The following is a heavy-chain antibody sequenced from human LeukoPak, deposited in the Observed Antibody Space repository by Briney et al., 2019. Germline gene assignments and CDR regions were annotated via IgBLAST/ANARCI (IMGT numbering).Heavy chain of an antibody. D-gene: IGHD3-10*01. V-gene: IGHV3-15*01. CDR1: GGSISSYY. CDR2: IKSKTDGGTT. Sequence: ETLSLTCTVSGGSISSYYWSWVRQAPGKGLEWVGRIKSKTDGGTTDYAAPVKGRFTISRDDSKNTLYLQMNSLKTEDTAVYYCTTDLWFGELPGIDYWGQGTLVTVSS. CDR3: TTDLWFGELPGIDY. J-gene: IGHJ4*02.